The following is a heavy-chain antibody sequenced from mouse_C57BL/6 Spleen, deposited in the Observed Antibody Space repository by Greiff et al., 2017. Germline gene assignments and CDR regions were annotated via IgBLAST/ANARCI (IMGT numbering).Heavy chain of an antibody. CDR2: INYDGSST. CDR3: ARDRAVGDFDY. J-gene: IGHJ2*01. V-gene: IGHV5-16*01. CDR1: GFTFSDYY. D-gene: IGHD3-3*01. Sequence: EVQLVESEGGLVQPGSSMKLSCTASGFTFSDYYMAWVRQVPEKGLEWVANINYDGSSTYYLDSLKSRFIISRDNAKNILYLQMSSLKSEDTATYYCARDRAVGDFDYWGQGTTLTVSS.